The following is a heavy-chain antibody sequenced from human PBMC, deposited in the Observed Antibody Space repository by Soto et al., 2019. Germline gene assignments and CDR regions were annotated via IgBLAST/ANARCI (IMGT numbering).Heavy chain of an antibody. J-gene: IGHJ4*02. CDR1: GFTFSSYS. CDR2: ISSSSSYI. D-gene: IGHD2-2*01. CDR3: ARDESQVVPAASYFDY. Sequence: PGGSLRLSCAASGFTFSSYSMNWVRQAQGKGLEWVSSISSSSSYIYYADSVKGRFTISRDNAKNSLYLQMNSLRAEDTAVYYCARDESQVVPAASYFDYWGQGTLVTVSS. V-gene: IGHV3-21*01.